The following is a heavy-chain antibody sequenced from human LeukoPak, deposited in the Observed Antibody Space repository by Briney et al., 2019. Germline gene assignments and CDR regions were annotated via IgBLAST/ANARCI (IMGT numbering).Heavy chain of an antibody. CDR2: IDRDGSRI. Sequence: HAGGSLRLSCAVSGFTFSSYWMHWVRQAPGKGLVWVSRIDRDGSRINYADSVKGRFTISRDNGKNTQFLQMNSLRAEDAAVYYCVRGNDYGGPHYWGQGTLVTVSS. V-gene: IGHV3-74*01. CDR1: GFTFSSYW. CDR3: VRGNDYGGPHY. D-gene: IGHD4-23*01. J-gene: IGHJ4*02.